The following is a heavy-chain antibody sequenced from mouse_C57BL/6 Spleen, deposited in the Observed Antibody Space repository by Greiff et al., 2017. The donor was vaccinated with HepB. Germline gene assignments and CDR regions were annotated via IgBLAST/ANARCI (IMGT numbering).Heavy chain of an antibody. V-gene: IGHV5-16*01. J-gene: IGHJ1*03. D-gene: IGHD2-4*01. CDR2: INYDGSST. CDR3: ARDHDYDGYFDV. CDR1: GFTFSDYY. Sequence: DVMLVESEGGLVQPGSSMKLSCTASGFTFSDYYMAWVRQVPEKGLEWVANINYDGSSTYYLDSLKSRFIISRDNAKNILYLQMSSLKSEDTATYYCARDHDYDGYFDVWGTGTTVTVSS.